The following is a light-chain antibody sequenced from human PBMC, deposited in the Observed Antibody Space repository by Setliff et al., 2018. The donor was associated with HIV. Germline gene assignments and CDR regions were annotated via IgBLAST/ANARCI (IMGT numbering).Light chain of an antibody. CDR1: SSDVGGYIY. J-gene: IGLJ1*01. Sequence: QSVLTQPAPVSGSPGQSIIISCTGTSSDVGGYIYVSWYQQHPGKAPKLIIYEVTNRPSGVSDRFSGSKSVNTASLTISGLQTEDEADYYCNSYTTSGTRVFGTGTKVTV. CDR2: EVT. V-gene: IGLV2-14*01. CDR3: NSYTTSGTRV.